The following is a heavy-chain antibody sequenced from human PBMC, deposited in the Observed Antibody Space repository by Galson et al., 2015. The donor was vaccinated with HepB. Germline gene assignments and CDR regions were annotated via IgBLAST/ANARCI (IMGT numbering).Heavy chain of an antibody. CDR1: GGTFSSYA. CDR3: ASWRGIGGSYSLRLSWFDP. Sequence: SVKVSCKASGGTFSSYAISWVRQAPGQGLEWMGGIIPIFGTANYAQKFQGRVTITADKSTSTAYMELSSLRSEDTAVYYCASWRGIGGSYSLRLSWFDPWGQGTLVTVSS. CDR2: IIPIFGTA. J-gene: IGHJ5*02. V-gene: IGHV1-69*06. D-gene: IGHD1-26*01.